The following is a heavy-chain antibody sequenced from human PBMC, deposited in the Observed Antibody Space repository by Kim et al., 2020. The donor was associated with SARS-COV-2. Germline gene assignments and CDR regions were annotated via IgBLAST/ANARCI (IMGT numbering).Heavy chain of an antibody. D-gene: IGHD3-22*01. CDR3: ANTYYYDSSGYYSKSYGMDV. V-gene: IGHV3-23*01. CDR2: ISGSGGST. Sequence: GSLRLSCAASGFTFSSYAMSWVRQAPGKGLEWVSAISGSGGSTYYADSVKGRFTISRDNSKNTLYLQMNSLRAEDTAVYYCANTYYYDSSGYYSKSYGMDVWGQGTTVTVSS. J-gene: IGHJ6*02. CDR1: GFTFSSYA.